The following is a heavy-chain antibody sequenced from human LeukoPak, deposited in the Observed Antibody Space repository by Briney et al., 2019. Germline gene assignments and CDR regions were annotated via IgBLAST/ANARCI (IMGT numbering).Heavy chain of an antibody. CDR2: IKPDGTEK. J-gene: IGHJ4*02. D-gene: IGHD2-15*01. CDR3: LSAAGY. V-gene: IGHV3-7*05. CDR1: ELTFSNFW. Sequence: GGSLTLSCAASELTFSNFWMNWVRQAPGKGLEWVASIKPDGTEKYYVDSVKGRFTISRDNAKKSFYLQMNSLRPEDTAVYYALSAAGYWGQGTPVTVSS.